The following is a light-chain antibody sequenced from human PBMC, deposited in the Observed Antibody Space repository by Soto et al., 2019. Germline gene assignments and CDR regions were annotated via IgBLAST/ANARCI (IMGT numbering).Light chain of an antibody. CDR3: SSYAGTHIV. CDR1: SIDVGGYNY. CDR2: DVS. V-gene: IGLV2-8*01. Sequence: QSALTQPPSASGSPGQSVAISCTGTSIDVGGYNYVSWYQQLPGKAPKLMIYDVSKRPSGVPDRFSGSKSGNSASLTVSGLQAADEADYYCSSYAGTHIVFGTGTKVTVL. J-gene: IGLJ1*01.